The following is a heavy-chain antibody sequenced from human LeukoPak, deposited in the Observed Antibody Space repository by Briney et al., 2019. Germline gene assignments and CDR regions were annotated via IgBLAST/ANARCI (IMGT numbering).Heavy chain of an antibody. V-gene: IGHV3-23*01. J-gene: IGHJ4*02. CDR2: ISGSGGST. CDR1: GFTFSSYA. CDR3: AEVLVGATTIDY. Sequence: GGSLRLSCAASGFTFSSYAMSWVRQAPGKGLEWVSAISGSGGSTYYADSVKGRFTISRDNSKNTLYLQMNSLRAEDTAVYYCAEVLVGATTIDYWGQGTLVTVSS. D-gene: IGHD1-26*01.